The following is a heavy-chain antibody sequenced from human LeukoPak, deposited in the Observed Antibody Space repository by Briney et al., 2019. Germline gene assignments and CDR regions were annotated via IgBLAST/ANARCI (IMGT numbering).Heavy chain of an antibody. CDR2: ISSSSSTI. D-gene: IGHD3-22*01. CDR3: ARGSTYYDSSGQVPFDY. CDR1: GFTFSTYS. Sequence: GGSLRLSCAASGFTFSTYSMNWVRQAPGKGLEWASYISSSSSTIYYADSVKGRFTISRDNAKNSLYLQMNSLRAEDTAVYYCARGSTYYDSSGQVPFDYWGQGTLVTVSS. J-gene: IGHJ4*02. V-gene: IGHV3-48*01.